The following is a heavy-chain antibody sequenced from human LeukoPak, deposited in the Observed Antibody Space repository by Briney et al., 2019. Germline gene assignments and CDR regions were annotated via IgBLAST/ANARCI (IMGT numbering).Heavy chain of an antibody. CDR3: VKALGQWLVYYFDY. J-gene: IGHJ4*02. D-gene: IGHD6-19*01. Sequence: AGGSLRLSCSASGSTFSTYAMHWVRQAPGKGLEYVSAISNNGGSTYYADSVKGRFTISRDNSKNTLYLQMSSLRTEDTAVYYCVKALGQWLVYYFDYWGQGTLVTVSS. V-gene: IGHV3-64D*09. CDR2: ISNNGGST. CDR1: GSTFSTYA.